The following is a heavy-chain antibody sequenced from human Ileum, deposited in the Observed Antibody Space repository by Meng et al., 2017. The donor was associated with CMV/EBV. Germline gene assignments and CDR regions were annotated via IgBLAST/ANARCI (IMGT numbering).Heavy chain of an antibody. CDR1: GGSISSYY. V-gene: IGHV4-4*07. D-gene: IGHD1-26*01. J-gene: IGHJ4*02. Sequence: SETLSLTFTVSGGSISSYYWSWIRQPAGKGLEWIGRIYTSGSTNYNPSLKSRVTISVDTSKNQFSLKLSSVTAADTAVYYCARSRSGSYHSPFDYWGQGKLVTVSS. CDR2: IYTSGST. CDR3: ARSRSGSYHSPFDY.